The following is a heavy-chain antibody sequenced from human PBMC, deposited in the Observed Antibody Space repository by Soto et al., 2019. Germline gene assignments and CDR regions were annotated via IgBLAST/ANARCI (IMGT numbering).Heavy chain of an antibody. CDR1: GGYFSGYY. CDR2: INHSGST. J-gene: IGHJ5*02. Sequence: SETLSLTCAVYGGYFSGYYWPWIRQSPGKGLEWIGEINHSGSTNYNPSLKSRVTISVDTSKNQFSLKLTSVTAADTAVYYCARGDIVVVISATRIQGWFDPWGQGNLVTVSS. V-gene: IGHV4-34*01. CDR3: ARGDIVVVISATRIQGWFDP. D-gene: IGHD2-15*01.